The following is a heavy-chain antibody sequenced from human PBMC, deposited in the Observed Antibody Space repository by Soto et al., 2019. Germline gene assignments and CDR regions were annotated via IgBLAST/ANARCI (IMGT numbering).Heavy chain of an antibody. Sequence: PSETLSLTCTVSVAYVTATDYYWIWIRQHPGKGLEWIGYIDSSGSSDYSPSLESRLSLAIDTSKNEFSLKLTSVTAAATAIYYCARVQRFCPARWGKGTLVTVSS. J-gene: IGHJ4*02. CDR1: VAYVTATDYY. D-gene: IGHD3-3*01. V-gene: IGHV4-31*03. CDR3: ARVQRFCPAR. CDR2: IDSSGSS.